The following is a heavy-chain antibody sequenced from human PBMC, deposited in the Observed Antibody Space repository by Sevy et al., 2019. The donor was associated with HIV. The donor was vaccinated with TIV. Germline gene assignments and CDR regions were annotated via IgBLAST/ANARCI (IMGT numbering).Heavy chain of an antibody. D-gene: IGHD1-26*01. V-gene: IGHV3-23*01. CDR1: GFTFSSYA. Sequence: GGSLRLSCAASGFTFSSYAMSWVRQAPGKGLEWVSAISGSGGSTYYADSVKGRFTISRDSSKNTLYLQMNSLRAEDTAVYYCAKAQNSGSYRDFDYWGQGTLVTVSS. J-gene: IGHJ4*02. CDR2: ISGSGGST. CDR3: AKAQNSGSYRDFDY.